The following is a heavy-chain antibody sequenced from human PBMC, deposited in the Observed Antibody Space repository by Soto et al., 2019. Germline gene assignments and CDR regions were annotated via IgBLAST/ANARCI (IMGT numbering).Heavy chain of an antibody. CDR2: ISDSGGST. CDR3: AKDHILVVPSVYDKCFDP. J-gene: IGHJ5*02. CDR1: GFTFSSYC. Sequence: EVQLLESGGGLVHPGESLRLSCAASGFTFSSYCMSWVRQAPGKGLEWVSTISDSGGSTFYADSVKGRCTISRDNSKNTLFLQMNSLRPEDTAVYYCAKDHILVVPSVYDKCFDPWGQGTLVTVSS. V-gene: IGHV3-23*01. D-gene: IGHD2-2*01.